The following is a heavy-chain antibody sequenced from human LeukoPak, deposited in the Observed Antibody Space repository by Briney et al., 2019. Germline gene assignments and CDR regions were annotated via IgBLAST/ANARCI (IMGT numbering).Heavy chain of an antibody. D-gene: IGHD6-19*01. V-gene: IGHV4-4*02. CDR3: ARQGDSGWYYFDY. CDR2: IYHSGST. Sequence: SETLSLTCAVSGGSISSSNWWSWVRQPPGRGLEWIGEIYHSGSTNYNPSLKSRVTISVDKSKNQFSLKLTSVTAADTAAYYCARQGDSGWYYFDYWGQGTLVTVSS. CDR1: GGSISSSNW. J-gene: IGHJ4*02.